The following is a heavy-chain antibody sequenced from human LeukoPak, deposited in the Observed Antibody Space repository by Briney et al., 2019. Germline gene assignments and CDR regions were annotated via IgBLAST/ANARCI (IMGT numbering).Heavy chain of an antibody. CDR1: EDGFSNHH. V-gene: IGHV1-46*01. CDR2: IYAGGGDT. Sequence: ASVKVSCKASEDGFSNHHVHWGRQAPGQGLEWMGIIYAGGGDTRFPRKFQGRVTMTRDTSTTTVYMDLGTLRSEDTAVYFCVTEPPGAYYFDYWGQGTLVTVSS. CDR3: VTEPPGAYYFDY. J-gene: IGHJ4*02. D-gene: IGHD4-17*01.